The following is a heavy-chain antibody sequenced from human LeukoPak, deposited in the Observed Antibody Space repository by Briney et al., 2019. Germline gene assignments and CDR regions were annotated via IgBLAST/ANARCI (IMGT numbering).Heavy chain of an antibody. CDR1: GGTFTSDA. CDR2: IIPMFGTV. V-gene: IGHV1-69*06. CDR3: ARDVGDIVVVPATLKLDS. Sequence: SVKVSCKASGGTFTSDAISWVRQALGQGLEWMGRIIPMFGTVKYAKKFQGRVTVTADKSASTAYMQLRSLRSEDTAVYYCARDVGDIVVVPATLKLDSWGQGTLITVSS. D-gene: IGHD2-2*01. J-gene: IGHJ4*02.